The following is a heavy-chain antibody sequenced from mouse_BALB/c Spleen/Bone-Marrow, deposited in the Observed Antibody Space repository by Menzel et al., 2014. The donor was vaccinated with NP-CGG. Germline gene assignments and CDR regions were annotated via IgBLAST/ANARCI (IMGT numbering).Heavy chain of an antibody. J-gene: IGHJ2*01. CDR1: GFTFSSYG. CDR3: ARGLDY. V-gene: IGHV5-6-3*01. CDR2: INTNGGNT. Sequence: VQLKESGGGLVQPGVSLKLSCAASGFTFSSYGMSWVRQTPDKRLELVATINTNGGNTYYPDSVKGRFTISRDNAKNTLYLQMSSLKSEDTAMYYCARGLDYWGQGTTLTVSS.